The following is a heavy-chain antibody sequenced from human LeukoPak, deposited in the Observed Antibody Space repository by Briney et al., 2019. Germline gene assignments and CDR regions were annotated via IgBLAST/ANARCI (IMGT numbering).Heavy chain of an antibody. D-gene: IGHD5-18*01. CDR1: GGSIRSSSYY. CDR3: ARTASGYSYPYYTDV. Sequence: ASETLSLTCIVSGGSIRSSSYYWGWIRQPPGKGLEWIGNIYYSGSTFYNPSLKSRDTISLDTSKNQFSLKLSSVTAANTAVYYCARTASGYSYPYYTDVWGKGTTVTVSS. J-gene: IGHJ6*03. V-gene: IGHV4-39*07. CDR2: IYYSGST.